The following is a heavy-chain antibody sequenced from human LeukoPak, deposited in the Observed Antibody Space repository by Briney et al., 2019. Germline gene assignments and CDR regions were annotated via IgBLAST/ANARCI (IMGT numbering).Heavy chain of an antibody. CDR3: AKDLPRYYYDSSGSYFDF. D-gene: IGHD3-22*01. Sequence: GGSLRLSCAASGFTFSSYVMSWVRQAPGKGLEWVSDISGSGGSTYYADSVKGRFTISRDNFKNTLYLQMNSLRVEDTAVYYCAKDLPRYYYDSSGSYFDFWGRGSLVTVSS. J-gene: IGHJ4*02. CDR2: ISGSGGST. CDR1: GFTFSSYV. V-gene: IGHV3-23*01.